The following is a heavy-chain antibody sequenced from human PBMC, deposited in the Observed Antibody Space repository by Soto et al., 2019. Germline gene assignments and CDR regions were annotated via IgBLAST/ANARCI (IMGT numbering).Heavy chain of an antibody. V-gene: IGHV3-74*01. CDR3: ARDNWGIHN. CDR1: GFIFSSYW. CDR2: INNDGSGT. J-gene: IGHJ4*02. D-gene: IGHD7-27*01. Sequence: EVQLVESGGGLVQPGGSLRLSCAASGFIFSSYWMHWVRQAPGKGLVWVSHINNDGSGTSYADSVKGRFTISRDNAKNTLYLQMNSLRAEDTAVYYCARDNWGIHNWGQGTLVTVSS.